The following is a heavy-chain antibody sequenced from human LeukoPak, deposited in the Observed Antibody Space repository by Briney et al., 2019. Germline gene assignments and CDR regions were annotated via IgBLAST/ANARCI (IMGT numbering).Heavy chain of an antibody. CDR2: INEDGRQK. Sequence: GGSVTLSCAASGFTFSSYGMHWVRQAPGKGLEWVANINEDGRQKYYLDSVRGRFTISRDNAKNSLFLQMNDLRAEDTGVYYCAREGGYCSGGRCYFWFDPWGQGTLV. V-gene: IGHV3-7*03. CDR3: AREGGYCSGGRCYFWFDP. J-gene: IGHJ5*02. CDR1: GFTFSSYG. D-gene: IGHD2-15*01.